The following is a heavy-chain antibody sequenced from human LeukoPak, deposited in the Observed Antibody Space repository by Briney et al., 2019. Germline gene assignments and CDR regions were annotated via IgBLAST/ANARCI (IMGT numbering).Heavy chain of an antibody. CDR2: VYPSGST. V-gene: IGHV4-4*07. CDR1: GGSISSEY. Sequence: SETLSLTCTVSGGSISSEYWSWIRQPVGKGLEWIERVYPSGSTNYNPSLKSRVTLSVDTSKRQFSLKLTSVTAADSAVYYCARRRSGYSYGLWGQGTLVTVSS. D-gene: IGHD5-18*01. J-gene: IGHJ4*02. CDR3: ARRRSGYSYGL.